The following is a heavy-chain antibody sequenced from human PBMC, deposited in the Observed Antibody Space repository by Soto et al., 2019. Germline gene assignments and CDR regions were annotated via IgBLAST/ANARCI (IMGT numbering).Heavy chain of an antibody. Sequence: QVQLQESGPGLVKPSGTLSLTCAVSSGSISSSNWWSWVRQPPGKGLEWIGEIYHSGSTNYNPSLKSRVTISVDKSKNQFSLKLSSVTAADTAVYYCAREGYCSGGSCRDYYFDYWGQGTLVTVSS. J-gene: IGHJ4*02. D-gene: IGHD2-15*01. CDR1: SGSISSSNW. CDR3: AREGYCSGGSCRDYYFDY. CDR2: IYHSGST. V-gene: IGHV4-4*02.